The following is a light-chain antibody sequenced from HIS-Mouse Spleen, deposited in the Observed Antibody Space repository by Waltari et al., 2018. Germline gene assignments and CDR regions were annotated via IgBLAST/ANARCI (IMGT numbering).Light chain of an antibody. CDR3: SSYTSSSTVV. CDR2: DVS. J-gene: IGLJ2*01. Sequence: QSALTQPASVSVSPGQSITISCTGTSSDVGGYNYFSWYQQHPGKAPKLMIYDVSNRPSGVSNRFSGSKSGNTASLTISGLQAEDEADYYCSSYTSSSTVVFGGGTKLTVL. CDR1: SSDVGGYNY. V-gene: IGLV2-14*03.